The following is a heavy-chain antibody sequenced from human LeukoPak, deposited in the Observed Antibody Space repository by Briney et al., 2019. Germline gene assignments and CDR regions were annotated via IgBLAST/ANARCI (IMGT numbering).Heavy chain of an antibody. CDR3: TTGYPYSSGWGFYYYMDV. V-gene: IGHV3-15*01. CDR1: GFTFSNAW. J-gene: IGHJ6*03. CDR2: IKSKTDGGTT. Sequence: PGGSLRLSCAASGFTFSNAWMSWVRQAPGKGLEWVGRIKSKTDGGTTDYAAPVKGRFTISRDDSKNTLYLQMNSLKTEDTAVYYCTTGYPYSSGWGFYYYMDVWGKGTTVTISS. D-gene: IGHD6-19*01.